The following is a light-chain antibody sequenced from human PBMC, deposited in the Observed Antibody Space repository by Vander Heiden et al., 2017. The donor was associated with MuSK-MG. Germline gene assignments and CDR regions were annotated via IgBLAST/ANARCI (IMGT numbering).Light chain of an antibody. J-gene: IGKJ2*01. CDR2: DAS. Sequence: DIQMTQSPSSLSASVGDRVTITCRSSQTISGYLNWYQQKPGKAPKLLIYDASSLQSGVPSRFSGSGSGTDFSLTISDLQPEDFASYYCQQAYRAPDTFGQGTNLXIK. CDR1: QTISGY. V-gene: IGKV1-39*01. CDR3: QQAYRAPDT.